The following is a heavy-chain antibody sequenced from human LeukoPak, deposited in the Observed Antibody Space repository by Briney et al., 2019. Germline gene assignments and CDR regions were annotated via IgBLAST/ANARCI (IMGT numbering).Heavy chain of an antibody. D-gene: IGHD3-9*01. CDR2: IKSKTDGGTT. J-gene: IGHJ4*02. Sequence: GGSLRLSCAASGFTFSNAWMSWVRQAPGKGLEWVGRIKSKTDGGTTDFAAPVKGRFTISRDDSNNTLYLQMNSLKTEDTAVYYCTARYFDWLFQDYWGQGTLVTVSS. CDR3: TARYFDWLFQDY. CDR1: GFTFSNAW. V-gene: IGHV3-15*01.